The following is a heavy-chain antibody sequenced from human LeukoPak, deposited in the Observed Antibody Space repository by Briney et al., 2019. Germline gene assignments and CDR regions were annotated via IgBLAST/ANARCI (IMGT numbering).Heavy chain of an antibody. V-gene: IGHV4-34*01. J-gene: IGHJ6*04. CDR1: VGSISGYY. Sequence: SETLSLTCAVYVGSISGYYWSWIRQPPGKGLEWIGEINHSGSTNYNPSLKSRVTISVDTSKNQFSLKLSSVTAADTAVYYCARGHRYYGMDVWGKGTTVTVSS. CDR3: ARGHRYYGMDV. CDR2: INHSGST.